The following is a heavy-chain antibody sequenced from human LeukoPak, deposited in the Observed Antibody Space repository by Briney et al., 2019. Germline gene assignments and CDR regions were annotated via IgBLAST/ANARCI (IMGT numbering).Heavy chain of an antibody. CDR2: INHSGST. CDR1: GGSFSCYY. CDR3: ATGTIFVY. J-gene: IGHJ4*02. Sequence: SETLSLTCAVYGGSFSCYYWSWIRQPPGKGLEWIGEINHSGSTNYNPSLKSRVTISVDTSKNQFSLKLSSVTAADTAVYYCATGTIFVYWGQGTLVTVSS. D-gene: IGHD3-3*01. V-gene: IGHV4-34*01.